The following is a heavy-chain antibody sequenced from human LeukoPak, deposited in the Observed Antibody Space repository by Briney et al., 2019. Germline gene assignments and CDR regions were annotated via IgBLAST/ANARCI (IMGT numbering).Heavy chain of an antibody. D-gene: IGHD2/OR15-2a*01. Sequence: GGSLRLSCVTSGFSFSTYDMSWVRQAPRKGLEWVSGITANTRGSITYYADSVKGRLTISRDSSKDTLYLQMNSLRAEDTAVYFCARGGYFSFDYWGQGTLVTVSS. CDR2: ITANTRGSIT. CDR1: GFSFSTYD. J-gene: IGHJ4*02. V-gene: IGHV3-23*01. CDR3: ARGGYFSFDY.